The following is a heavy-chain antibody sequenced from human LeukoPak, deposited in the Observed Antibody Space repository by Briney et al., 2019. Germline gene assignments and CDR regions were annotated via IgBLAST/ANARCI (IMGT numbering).Heavy chain of an antibody. J-gene: IGHJ4*02. CDR1: GGSISSSSYY. CDR3: ARAINEGALDY. V-gene: IGHV4-39*07. D-gene: IGHD3-16*01. CDR2: IYYSGST. Sequence: SETLSLTCTVSGGSISSSSYYWGWIRQPPGKGLEWIGSIYYSGSTYYNPSLKSRVTISVDTSKNQFSLKLSSVTAADTAVYYCARAINEGALDYWGQGTLVTVSS.